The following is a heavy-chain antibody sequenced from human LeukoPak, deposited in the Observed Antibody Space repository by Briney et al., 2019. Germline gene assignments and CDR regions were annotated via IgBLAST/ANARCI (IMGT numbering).Heavy chain of an antibody. CDR1: GFTFSSYS. CDR2: ISSSSSYI. CDR3: ARAPSSSSYFDY. D-gene: IGHD6-6*01. V-gene: IGHV3-21*01. J-gene: IGHJ4*02. Sequence: GGSLRLSCAASGFTFSSYSMNWVRQAPGKGLEWVSSISSSSSYIYYADSVKGRFTISRDNAKNSLYLQMNSLRAEDTAVYYCARAPSSSSYFDYWGQGTLVTVSS.